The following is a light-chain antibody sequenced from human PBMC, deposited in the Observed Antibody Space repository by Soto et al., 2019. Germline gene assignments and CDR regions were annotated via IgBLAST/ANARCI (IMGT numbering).Light chain of an antibody. CDR3: QTWGTGTVV. V-gene: IGLV4-69*01. Sequence: QPVLTQSPSASASLGASVKLTCTLSSGHSSYAIAWHQQQPEKGPRYLMRLNSDGGLTKGDGIPDRFSGYSSGAERYLTISSLQSDDEGDYYCQTWGTGTVVFGGGTKVTV. CDR2: LNSDGGL. J-gene: IGLJ2*01. CDR1: SGHSSYA.